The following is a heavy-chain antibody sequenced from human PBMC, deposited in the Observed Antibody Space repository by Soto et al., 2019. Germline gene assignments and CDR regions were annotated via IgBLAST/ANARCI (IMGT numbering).Heavy chain of an antibody. CDR3: ARDKITGLFDY. CDR2: INHSGST. D-gene: IGHD2-8*02. Sequence: PSETLSLTCAVYGWSFSGYYWAGIRQPPGTGLEWIGEINHSGSTNYNPSLKSRVTISVDTSKNQFSLKLTSVTAADTAVYYCARDKITGLFDYWGQGTLVTVSS. CDR1: GWSFSGYY. V-gene: IGHV4-34*01. J-gene: IGHJ4*02.